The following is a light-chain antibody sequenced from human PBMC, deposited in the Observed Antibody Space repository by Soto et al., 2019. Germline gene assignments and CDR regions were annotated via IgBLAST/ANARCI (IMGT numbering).Light chain of an antibody. Sequence: QSVLTQPPSVSWAPGQRVTISCTGSSSNIGAGYDVHWYQQLPGTAPKLLIYGNSNRPSGVPDRFSGSKSGTSASLAITGLQAEDEADYYCQSYHSSLSGYVFGTGTKVTVL. V-gene: IGLV1-40*01. J-gene: IGLJ1*01. CDR2: GNS. CDR1: SSNIGAGYD. CDR3: QSYHSSLSGYV.